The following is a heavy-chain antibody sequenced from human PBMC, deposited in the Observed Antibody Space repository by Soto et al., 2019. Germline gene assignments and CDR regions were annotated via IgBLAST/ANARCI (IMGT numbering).Heavy chain of an antibody. V-gene: IGHV3-23*01. CDR3: ATDATAVNGVWDPFDI. Sequence: EVQLLESGGGVVQPGGSLRLSCAASGFTFSAYAMSWVRQAPGKGLQWVSGVGGSDTDKHYADSVRGRFTVSRDNSKNTLYLRMNSLRVDDTAVYYCATDATAVNGVWDPFDIWGQGTEVPVSS. CDR1: GFTFSAYA. J-gene: IGHJ3*02. CDR2: VGGSDTDK. D-gene: IGHD2-8*01.